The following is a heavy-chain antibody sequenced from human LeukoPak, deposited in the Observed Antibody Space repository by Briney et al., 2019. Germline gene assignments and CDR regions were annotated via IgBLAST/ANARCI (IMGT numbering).Heavy chain of an antibody. V-gene: IGHV3-30*03. CDR2: ISYDGSNK. D-gene: IGHD2-21*01. Sequence: GGSLRLSCAASGFTFSSYGMHWVRQAPGKGLEWGALISYDGSNKYYADSVKGRFTISRDNSKNTLYLHLNSLRAEDTAVYYCAREILGMIGFDYWGQRTLVTVSS. CDR1: GFTFSSYG. CDR3: AREILGMIGFDY. J-gene: IGHJ4*02.